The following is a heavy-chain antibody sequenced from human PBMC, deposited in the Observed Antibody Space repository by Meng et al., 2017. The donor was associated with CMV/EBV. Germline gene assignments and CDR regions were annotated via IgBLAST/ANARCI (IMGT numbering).Heavy chain of an antibody. CDR1: GFALRNSRVG. Sequence: SGFALRNSRVGVGWIRQPPGKALEWLALIYLNDDTRYSPSLKSRLTITKATSKNQAVLTMTNMDPVDTATYYCAHSAGRFGEKEFDPWGQGTLVTVSS. CDR2: IYLNDDT. J-gene: IGHJ5*02. V-gene: IGHV2-5*01. CDR3: AHSAGRFGEKEFDP. D-gene: IGHD3-10*01.